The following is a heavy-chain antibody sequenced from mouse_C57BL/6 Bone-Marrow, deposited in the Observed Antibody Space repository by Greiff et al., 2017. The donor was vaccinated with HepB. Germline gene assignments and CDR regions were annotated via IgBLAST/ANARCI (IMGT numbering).Heavy chain of an antibody. CDR1: GFTFSSYA. CDR3: AINWFYAMDY. CDR2: ISDGGSYT. D-gene: IGHD4-1*01. J-gene: IGHJ4*01. Sequence: EVKLVESGGGLVKPGGSLKLSCAASGFTFSSYAMSWVRQTPEKRLDWVATISDGGSYTYYPDNVKGRFTISRDNAKNNLYLQMSHLKSEDTAMYYCAINWFYAMDYWGQGTSVTVSS. V-gene: IGHV5-4*03.